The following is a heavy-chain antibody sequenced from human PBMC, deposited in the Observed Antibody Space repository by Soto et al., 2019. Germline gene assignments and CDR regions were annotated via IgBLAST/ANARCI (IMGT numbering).Heavy chain of an antibody. CDR3: ARDRITIFGVDIKRTGAFDI. CDR2: IIPIFATA. Sequence: KVSCKASGGTFSIYAISWVRQAPGQGLEWMGGIIPIFATANYAQKFQGRVTVTADESTRTAYMELSSLRSEDTAVYYCARDRITIFGVDIKRTGAFDIWGQGTMVKVSS. D-gene: IGHD3-3*01. V-gene: IGHV1-69*01. CDR1: GGTFSIYA. J-gene: IGHJ3*02.